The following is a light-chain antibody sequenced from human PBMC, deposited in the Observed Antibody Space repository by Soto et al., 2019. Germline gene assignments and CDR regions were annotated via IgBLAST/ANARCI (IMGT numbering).Light chain of an antibody. J-gene: IGKJ1*01. V-gene: IGKV1-5*01. CDR3: QHYNSYQWT. CDR1: QSISSW. Sequence: DIQLTQSPSSLSATVGDRVTITCRASQSISSWLAWYQQKPGKAPKLLIYDASSLESGVPSRFSGSGSGTEFTLTIISLQPDDFATYYCQHYNSYQWTFGQGTKVDI. CDR2: DAS.